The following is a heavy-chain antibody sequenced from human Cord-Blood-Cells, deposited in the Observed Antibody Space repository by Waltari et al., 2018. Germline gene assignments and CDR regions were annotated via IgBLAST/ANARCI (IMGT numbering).Heavy chain of an antibody. CDR3: AITTRAGFDY. J-gene: IGHJ4*02. Sequence: EVQLVESGGGLVKPGGSLRLSCAAAGCTFSSYSMNWVRKAPGKGLEWLSFVSSSRSNRCNADSVEGRFTISRDKATNALCLQMRRLRAEDTAVYDCAITTRAGFDYWGQGALVTVSS. CDR1: GCTFSSYS. CDR2: VSSSRSNR. V-gene: IGHV3-21*01. D-gene: IGHD4-4*01.